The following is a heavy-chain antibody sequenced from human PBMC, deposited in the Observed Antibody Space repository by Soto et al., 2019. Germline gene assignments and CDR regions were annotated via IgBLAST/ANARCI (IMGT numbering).Heavy chain of an antibody. Sequence: PGGALRLSCAASGFTVSSNYMSWVRQAPGKGLEWVSVIYSGGSTYYADSVKGRFTISRDNSKNTLYLQMNSLRAEDTAVYYCARSTYGSGSYFYYYYGMDVWGQGTTVTSP. CDR1: GFTVSSNY. D-gene: IGHD3-10*01. CDR2: IYSGGST. J-gene: IGHJ6*02. CDR3: ARSTYGSGSYFYYYYGMDV. V-gene: IGHV3-66*01.